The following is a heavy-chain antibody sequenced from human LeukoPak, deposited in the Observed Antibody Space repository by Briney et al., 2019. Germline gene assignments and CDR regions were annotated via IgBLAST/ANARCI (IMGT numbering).Heavy chain of an antibody. CDR1: GFTFSNYE. V-gene: IGHV3-48*03. J-gene: IGHJ4*02. Sequence: PGGSPRLSCAASGFTFSNYEMNWVRQTPGKGLEWVSYISDHGKSRNYVDSVKGRFTISRDNAKNSLYLQMSSLRVEDTAVYFCARARIAAPLLDYWGQGTLVTVSS. CDR3: ARARIAAPLLDY. CDR2: ISDHGKSR. D-gene: IGHD6-13*01.